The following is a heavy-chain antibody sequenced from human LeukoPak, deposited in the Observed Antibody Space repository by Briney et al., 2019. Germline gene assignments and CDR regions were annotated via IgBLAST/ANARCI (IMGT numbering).Heavy chain of an antibody. CDR2: IHSGGST. Sequence: GGSLRLSCAASGFTVSSNYMSWVRQAPGKGLEWVSVIHSGGSTYYADSVKGRFTISRDNSKNTLYLQMNSLRAEDTAVYYCAKAAGSPYFDYWGQGTLVTVS. V-gene: IGHV3-66*01. CDR1: GFTVSSNY. J-gene: IGHJ4*02. CDR3: AKAAGSPYFDY.